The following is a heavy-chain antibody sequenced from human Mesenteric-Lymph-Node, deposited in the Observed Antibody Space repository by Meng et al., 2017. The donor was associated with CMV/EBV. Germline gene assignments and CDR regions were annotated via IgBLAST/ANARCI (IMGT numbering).Heavy chain of an antibody. V-gene: IGHV1-2*02. CDR2: INPNSGGT. CDR3: ARDSYYYGSGSYSHNWFDP. CDR1: GYTFTGYY. D-gene: IGHD3-10*01. Sequence: ASVKVSCKASGYTFTGYYMHWVRQAPGQGLEWMGWINPNSGGTNYAQKFQGRVTMTRDTSISTAYMELSRLRSDDTAVYYCARDSYYYGSGSYSHNWFDPWGQGTLVTVSS. J-gene: IGHJ5*02.